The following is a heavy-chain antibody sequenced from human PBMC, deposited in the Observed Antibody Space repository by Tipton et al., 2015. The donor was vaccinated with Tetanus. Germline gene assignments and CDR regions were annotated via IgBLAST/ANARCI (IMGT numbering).Heavy chain of an antibody. Sequence: QLVQSGAEVKKPGPSVKVSCKASGGTFSGYAISWVRQAPGQGLEWMGGIIPIFGTANYAQKFQGRVTITADESTSTAYMELSSLRSEDTAVYYCARGRTRDGYNLDAFDIWGQGTMVTVSP. D-gene: IGHD5-24*01. V-gene: IGHV1-69*01. CDR3: ARGRTRDGYNLDAFDI. J-gene: IGHJ3*02. CDR1: GGTFSGYA. CDR2: IIPIFGTA.